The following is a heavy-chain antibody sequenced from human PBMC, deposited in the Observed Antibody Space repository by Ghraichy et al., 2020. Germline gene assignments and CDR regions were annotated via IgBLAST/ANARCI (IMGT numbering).Heavy chain of an antibody. CDR2: ISAYNGNT. D-gene: IGHD2-2*01. Sequence: ASVKVSCKASGYTFTSYGISWVRQAPGQGLEWMGWISAYNGNTNYAQKLQGRVTMTTDTSTSTAYMELRSLRSDDTAVYYCARAWSRLLVVVPAAMLTHLDYWGQGTLVTVSS. J-gene: IGHJ4*02. V-gene: IGHV1-18*04. CDR3: ARAWSRLLVVVPAAMLTHLDY. CDR1: GYTFTSYG.